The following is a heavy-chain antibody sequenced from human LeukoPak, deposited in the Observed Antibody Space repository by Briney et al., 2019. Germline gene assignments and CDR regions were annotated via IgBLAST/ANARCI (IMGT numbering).Heavy chain of an antibody. CDR3: QRELSAANDY. Sequence: PGGSLRLSCAASGFTLSSNWMRWVRQAPAKGLEWVASINSDGRETYYVDAVKGRFTVSRGNAKNTVYLQMNSLRVEDTAIYYCQRELSAANDYWGQGTLVTVSS. J-gene: IGHJ4*02. CDR1: GFTLSSNW. V-gene: IGHV3-7*01. D-gene: IGHD4/OR15-4a*01. CDR2: INSDGRET.